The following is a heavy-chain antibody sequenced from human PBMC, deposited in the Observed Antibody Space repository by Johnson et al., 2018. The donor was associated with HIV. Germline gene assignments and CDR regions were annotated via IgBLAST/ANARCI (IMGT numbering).Heavy chain of an antibody. V-gene: IGHV3-30-3*01. J-gene: IGHJ3*02. D-gene: IGHD6-19*01. CDR2: ISYDGSNK. Sequence: QVQLVESGGGVVQPGRSLRLSCAASGFTFSSYAMHWVRQAPGKGLEWVAVISYDGSNKYYADSVKGRFTISRDNSKNTLYLQMNSLRAEDTAVCYCARGDSSGWYRYAFDIWCQGTMVTVSS. CDR3: ARGDSSGWYRYAFDI. CDR1: GFTFSSYA.